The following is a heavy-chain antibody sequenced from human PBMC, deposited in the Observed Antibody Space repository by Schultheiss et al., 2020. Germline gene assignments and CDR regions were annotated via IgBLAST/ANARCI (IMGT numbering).Heavy chain of an antibody. D-gene: IGHD1-26*01. Sequence: GESLKISCAASGFAFSSYVLHWVRQAPGKGLEWVAVISYDGSNKYYADSVKGRFTISRDNSKNTLYLQMNSLRAEDTAVYYCAKLGGGSPFDYWGQGTLVTVSS. V-gene: IGHV3-30*18. J-gene: IGHJ4*02. CDR1: GFAFSSYV. CDR3: AKLGGGSPFDY. CDR2: ISYDGSNK.